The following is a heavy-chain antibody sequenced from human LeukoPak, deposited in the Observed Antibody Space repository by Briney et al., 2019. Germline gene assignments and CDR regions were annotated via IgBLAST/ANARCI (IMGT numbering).Heavy chain of an antibody. CDR1: GYTFTHNW. Sequence: GESLKISCKGSGYTFTHNWIGWVRQKPGRGLEWLGAIFPADSNTAYNSSFRGQVTISVDKSIDTAYLQWGSLKASDSAIYYCARHRATGTWSDFDYWGQGTVVTVSS. CDR2: IFPADSNT. J-gene: IGHJ4*02. V-gene: IGHV5-51*01. CDR3: ARHRATGTWSDFDY. D-gene: IGHD1-14*01.